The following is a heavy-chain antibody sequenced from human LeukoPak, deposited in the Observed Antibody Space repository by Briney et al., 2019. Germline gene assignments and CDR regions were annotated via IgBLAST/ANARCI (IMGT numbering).Heavy chain of an antibody. CDR1: GFTFSSYA. V-gene: IGHV3-23*01. J-gene: IGHJ4*02. CDR3: AKQGYCSGGSCYPWYFDY. D-gene: IGHD2-15*01. CDR2: ISGSGGST. Sequence: PGGSLRLSCAASGFTFSSYAMNWVRQAPGKGLEWVSTISGSGGSTYYADSVKGRFTISRDNSKNTLYLQMNSLRAGDTAVYHYAKQGYCSGGSCYPWYFDYWGQGTLVTVSS.